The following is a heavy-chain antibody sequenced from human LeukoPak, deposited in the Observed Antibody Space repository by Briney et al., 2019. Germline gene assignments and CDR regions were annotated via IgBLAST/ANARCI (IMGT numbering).Heavy chain of an antibody. Sequence: GASVKVSCKASGYTFTSYDINWVRQATGQGLEWMGWMNPNSGNTGYAQKFRGRVTMTRNTSISTAYMELSSLRSEDTAVYYCARDHDSSGYYNIWGQGTMVTVSS. CDR3: ARDHDSSGYYNI. D-gene: IGHD3-22*01. CDR2: MNPNSGNT. J-gene: IGHJ3*02. V-gene: IGHV1-8*01. CDR1: GYTFTSYD.